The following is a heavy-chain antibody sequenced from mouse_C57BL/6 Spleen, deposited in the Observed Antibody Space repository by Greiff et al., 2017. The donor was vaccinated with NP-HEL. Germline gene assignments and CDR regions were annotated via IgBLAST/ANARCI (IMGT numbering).Heavy chain of an antibody. J-gene: IGHJ3*01. CDR1: GYTFTSYW. CDR2: IDPSGGYT. Sequence: QVQLQQPGAELVKPGASVKLSCKASGYTFTSYWMQWVKQRPGQGLEWIGEIDPSGGYTNYNQKFKGKATLTVDTSSSTAYMQLSSLQSEDSAVYDCARAYYYGSSSAWFAYWGKGTLVTVSA. CDR3: ARAYYYGSSSAWFAY. V-gene: IGHV1-50*01. D-gene: IGHD1-1*01.